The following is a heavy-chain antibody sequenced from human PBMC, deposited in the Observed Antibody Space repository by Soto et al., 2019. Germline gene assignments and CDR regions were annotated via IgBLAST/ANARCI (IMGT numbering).Heavy chain of an antibody. CDR3: AITLPMPGGWYYFDY. J-gene: IGHJ4*02. V-gene: IGHV1-18*01. Sequence: QVQLVQSGAEVKKPGASVKVSCKASGYTFTSYGISWVRQAPGQGLEWMGWISAYNGNTNYAQKLKGRLSKTTDTSSSTANIKLRRLRCDETDVYYCAITLPMPGGWYYFDYWGQGTLVHASS. CDR2: ISAYNGNT. CDR1: GYTFTSYG. D-gene: IGHD6-19*01.